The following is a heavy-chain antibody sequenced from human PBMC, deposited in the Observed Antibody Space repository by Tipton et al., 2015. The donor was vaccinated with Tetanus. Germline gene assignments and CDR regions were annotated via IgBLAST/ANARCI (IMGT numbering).Heavy chain of an antibody. CDR1: GGSISSSSYY. J-gene: IGHJ2*01. V-gene: IGHV4-39*01. CDR2: VYYSGST. D-gene: IGHD2-2*01. CDR3: ASTIESAAANWYFDL. Sequence: TLSLTCTVSGGSISSSSYYWGWIRQPPGKGLEWIGSVYYSGSTYYNPSLKSRVTISVDTSKNQFSLKLSSVTAADTAVYHCASTIESAAANWYFDLWSRGTLVTVS.